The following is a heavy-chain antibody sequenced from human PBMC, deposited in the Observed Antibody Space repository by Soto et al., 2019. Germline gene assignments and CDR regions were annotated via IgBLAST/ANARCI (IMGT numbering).Heavy chain of an antibody. CDR1: GFTFGSYS. CDR2: ISSSSSYI. CDR3: ARAGQGGYDILTGYYRIGYFDY. Sequence: PGGSLRLSCAASGFTFGSYSMNWVRQAPGKGLEWVSSISSSSSYIYYADSVKGRFTISRDNAKNSLYLQMNSLRAEDTAVYYCARAGQGGYDILTGYYRIGYFDYWGQGT. V-gene: IGHV3-21*01. J-gene: IGHJ4*02. D-gene: IGHD3-9*01.